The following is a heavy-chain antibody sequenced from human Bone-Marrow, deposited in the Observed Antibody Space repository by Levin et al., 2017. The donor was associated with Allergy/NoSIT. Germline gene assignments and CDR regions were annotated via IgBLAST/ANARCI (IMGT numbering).Heavy chain of an antibody. V-gene: IGHV3-23*01. CDR1: GFTFSSYA. J-gene: IGHJ6*03. Sequence: PGESLKISCAASGFTFSSYAMSWVRQAPGKGLEWVSGVSGSGTNTYYADSVKGRLTISRDNSKNTLYLQMDSLRAEDTAVYYCAKVRCGSNCFYSMDVWGKGTTVTVSS. CDR3: AKVRCGSNCFYSMDV. CDR2: VSGSGTNT. D-gene: IGHD2-21*01.